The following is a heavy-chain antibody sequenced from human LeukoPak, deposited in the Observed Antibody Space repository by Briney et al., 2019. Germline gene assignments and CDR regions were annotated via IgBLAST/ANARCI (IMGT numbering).Heavy chain of an antibody. CDR1: GYTFTSYG. CDR2: ISAYNGNT. V-gene: IGHV1-18*01. D-gene: IGHD2-15*01. CDR3: ARDQTPCSGGSCYSAY. J-gene: IGHJ4*02. Sequence: ASVKVSCKGSGYTFTSYGISWVRQAPGQGLEWMGWISAYNGNTNYAQKLQGRVTMTTDTSTSTAYMELRSLRSDDTAVYYCARDQTPCSGGSCYSAYWGQGTLVTVSS.